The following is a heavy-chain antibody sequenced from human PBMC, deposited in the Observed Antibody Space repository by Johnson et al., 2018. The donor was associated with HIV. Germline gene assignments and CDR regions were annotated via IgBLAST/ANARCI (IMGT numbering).Heavy chain of an antibody. J-gene: IGHJ3*02. CDR3: ARAQEGINYYDSSGYRMFGAFDI. Sequence: VQLMESGGGLVQPWGSLRLSCAASGFTFSSYDMHWVRQATGKGLEWVSAIGTAGDTYYPGSVKGRFIISRENAKNSLYLQMNSLRAGDTAVYYCARAQEGINYYDSSGYRMFGAFDIWGQGTMVTVSS. D-gene: IGHD3-22*01. CDR2: IGTAGDT. CDR1: GFTFSSYD. V-gene: IGHV3-13*01.